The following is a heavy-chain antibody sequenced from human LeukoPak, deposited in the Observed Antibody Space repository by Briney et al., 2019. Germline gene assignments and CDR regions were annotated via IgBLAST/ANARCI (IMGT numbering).Heavy chain of an antibody. V-gene: IGHV3-48*01. J-gene: IGHJ6*03. Sequence: GGSLGLSCAASGFTFSSHTMAWVRQAPGKGLEWLSYISGTTSVIYYADSVKGRFIISRDNADNSLYLQMNSLKAEDTAVYYCARGLYYLDVWGKGTTVTVSS. CDR1: GFTFSSHT. CDR2: ISGTTSVI. CDR3: ARGLYYLDV.